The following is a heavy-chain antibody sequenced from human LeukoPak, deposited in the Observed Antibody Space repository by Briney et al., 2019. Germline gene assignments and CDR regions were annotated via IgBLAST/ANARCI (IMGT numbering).Heavy chain of an antibody. CDR3: ARAGSGSYGETYYFDY. V-gene: IGHV3-20*04. J-gene: IGHJ4*02. CDR1: GFTFDDYG. D-gene: IGHD3-10*01. CDR2: INWNGGST. Sequence: GGSLRLSCAASGFTFDDYGMSWVRQAPGKGLEWVSGINWNGGSTGYADSVKGRFTISRDNAKNSLYLQMNSLRAEDAALYYCARAGSGSYGETYYFDYWGQGTLVTVSS.